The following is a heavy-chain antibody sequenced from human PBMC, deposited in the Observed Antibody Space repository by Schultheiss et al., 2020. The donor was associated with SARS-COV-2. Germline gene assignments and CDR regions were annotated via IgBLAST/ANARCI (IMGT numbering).Heavy chain of an antibody. Sequence: SETLSLTCAVYGGSFSGYYWSWIRQPAGRGLEWIGYIYYSGSTNYNPSLKSRVTISVDTSKNQFSLKLSSVTAADTAVYYCAREEEDSGSWYDGDDAFDIWGQGTMVTVSS. CDR2: IYYSGST. CDR1: GGSFSGYY. CDR3: AREEEDSGSWYDGDDAFDI. V-gene: IGHV4-34*01. J-gene: IGHJ3*02. D-gene: IGHD6-13*01.